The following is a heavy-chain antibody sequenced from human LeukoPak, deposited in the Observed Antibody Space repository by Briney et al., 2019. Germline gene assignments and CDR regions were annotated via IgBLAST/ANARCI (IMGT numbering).Heavy chain of an antibody. J-gene: IGHJ4*02. CDR1: GYTFTSHH. Sequence: ASVKVSCKASGYTFTSHHMHWVRQAPGQGLEWMGIINPSGGSTNYAQKLQGRVTMTTDTSTSTAYMELRSLRSDDTAVYYCARDLSRYYDSSGPFDYWGQGTLVTVSS. CDR3: ARDLSRYYDSSGPFDY. CDR2: INPSGGST. D-gene: IGHD3-22*01. V-gene: IGHV1-46*01.